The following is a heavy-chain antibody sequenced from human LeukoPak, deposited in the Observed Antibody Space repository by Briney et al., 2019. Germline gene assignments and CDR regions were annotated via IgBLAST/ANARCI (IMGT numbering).Heavy chain of an antibody. CDR3: AREYYYDSSGYYHDAFDI. V-gene: IGHV3-30-3*01. Sequence: QPGRSLRLSCAASGFTFSSYAMHWVRQAPGKGLEWVAVISYDGSNKYYADSVKGRFTISRDNSKNTLYLQMNSLRAEDTAVYYCAREYYYDSSGYYHDAFDIWGQGTMVTVSS. CDR1: GFTFSSYA. D-gene: IGHD3-22*01. J-gene: IGHJ3*02. CDR2: ISYDGSNK.